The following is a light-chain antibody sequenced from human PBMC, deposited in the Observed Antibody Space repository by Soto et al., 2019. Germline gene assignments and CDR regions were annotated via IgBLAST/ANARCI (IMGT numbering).Light chain of an antibody. CDR1: SSDVGSYNL. Sequence: QSVLTQPASVSGSPGQSITISCTGTSSDVGSYNLVSWYQQHPGKAPKLMIYEVSKRPSGVSNRFSGSKSGNTASLTISGLQAEDEADYYCCSYAGSSTFYVVFGGGTKLTV. J-gene: IGLJ2*01. V-gene: IGLV2-23*02. CDR2: EVS. CDR3: CSYAGSSTFYVV.